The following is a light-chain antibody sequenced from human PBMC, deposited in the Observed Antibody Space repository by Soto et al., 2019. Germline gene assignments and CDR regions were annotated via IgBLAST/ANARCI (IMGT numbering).Light chain of an antibody. CDR1: QYIGIY. CDR2: AAS. CDR3: HQTYANPWT. J-gene: IGKJ1*01. Sequence: DIQMTQSPSSLSASVGDRVTITCRASQYIGIYLNWYQKKPGKAPKVLIHAASRVQSRVPSTFSASGSGTDFALTISSLQPEDFAAYYCHQTYANPWTFGQGTKVDIK. V-gene: IGKV1-39*01.